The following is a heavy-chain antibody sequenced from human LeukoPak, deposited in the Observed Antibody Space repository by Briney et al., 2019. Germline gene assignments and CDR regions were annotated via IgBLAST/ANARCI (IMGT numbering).Heavy chain of an antibody. Sequence: GGSLRLSCAASGFTFSSYEMNWVRQAPGKGLEWVSYISYSGRNIYYADSVKGRFTISRDNAKNTLFLHMNSLRAEDTAFYYCARVFQLCGGGTLVTVSS. V-gene: IGHV3-48*03. CDR2: ISYSGRNI. CDR1: GFTFSSYE. CDR3: ARVFQL. J-gene: IGHJ2*01.